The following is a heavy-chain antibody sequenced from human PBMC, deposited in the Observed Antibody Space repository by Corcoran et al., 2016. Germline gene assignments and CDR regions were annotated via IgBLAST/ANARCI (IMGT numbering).Heavy chain of an antibody. J-gene: IGHJ6*02. CDR3: ARGRSNYYGMDV. V-gene: IGHV1-46*01. CDR2: SNPSGGST. Sequence: QVQLVQSGAEVKKPGASVKVSCKASGYTFTSYYMHWVRQAPGQGLEWMGISNPSGGSTSYAQKFQGRVTMTRDTSTSTVYMELSSLRSEDTAVCYCARGRSNYYGMDVWGQGTTVTVSS. CDR1: GYTFTSYY.